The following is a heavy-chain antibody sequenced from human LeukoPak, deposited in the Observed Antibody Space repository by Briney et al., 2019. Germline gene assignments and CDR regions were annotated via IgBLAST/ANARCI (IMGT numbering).Heavy chain of an antibody. CDR3: ARGLRHCDRTSCFQPFDC. CDR2: TYADGYT. J-gene: IGHJ4*02. CDR1: GFTFSNAW. V-gene: IGHV3-53*01. Sequence: GGSLRLSCAASGFTFSNAWMSWVRQAPGKGLEWVSITYADGYTFYADSVKGRFTISRDSSKHTLCLQMNSLRAEDTAMYYCARGLRHCDRTSCFQPFDCWGQGTLVTVSS. D-gene: IGHD2-2*01.